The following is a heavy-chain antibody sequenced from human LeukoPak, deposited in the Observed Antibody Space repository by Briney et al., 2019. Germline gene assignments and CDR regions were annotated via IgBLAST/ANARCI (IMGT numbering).Heavy chain of an antibody. D-gene: IGHD6-19*01. CDR3: ARDSSGSFGDY. V-gene: IGHV1-2*02. CDR2: LNPNSGVT. CDR1: GYTFTGYY. Sequence: ASVKVSCKASGYTFTGYYLHWVRQAPGQGLEWMGWLNPNSGVTRYAQNFQGRVTMTRDTSISTAYMELSSLRSDDTAVYYCARDSSGSFGDYWGRGTLVAVSS. J-gene: IGHJ4*02.